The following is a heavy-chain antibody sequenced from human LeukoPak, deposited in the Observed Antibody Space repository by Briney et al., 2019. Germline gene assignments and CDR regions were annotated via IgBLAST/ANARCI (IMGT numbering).Heavy chain of an antibody. J-gene: IGHJ3*02. CDR3: ARDETEYYASDGYHAFDI. V-gene: IGHV1-18*01. Sequence: EASVKVSCKASGYTFTSYGISWVRQAPGQGLEWMGWISAYNGNTNYAQKLQGRVTITADKSTSIAYMEVSSLRSEDTAVYFCARDETEYYASDGYHAFDIWGQGTMVTVSS. D-gene: IGHD3-10*01. CDR2: ISAYNGNT. CDR1: GYTFTSYG.